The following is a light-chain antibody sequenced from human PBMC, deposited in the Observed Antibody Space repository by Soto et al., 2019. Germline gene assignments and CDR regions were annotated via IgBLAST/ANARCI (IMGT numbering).Light chain of an antibody. Sequence: DIQMTQSPSSLSASVGDRVTITCRASQSISSYLNWYQQKPGKAPKLLIYAASSLQSGVPSRFSGSGSGTEFTLTISSLQHDDFATYYCQQYNSYPLTFGGGTKVDIK. CDR3: QQYNSYPLT. V-gene: IGKV1-39*01. J-gene: IGKJ4*01. CDR1: QSISSY. CDR2: AAS.